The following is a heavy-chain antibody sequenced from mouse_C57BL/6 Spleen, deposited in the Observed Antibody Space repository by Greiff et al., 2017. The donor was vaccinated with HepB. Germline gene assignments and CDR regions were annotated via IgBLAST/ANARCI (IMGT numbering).Heavy chain of an antibody. CDR1: GYAFSSYW. CDR2: IYPGDGDT. D-gene: IGHD2-5*01. CDR3: ARGYSNYEDY. V-gene: IGHV1-80*01. J-gene: IGHJ2*01. Sequence: QVHVKQSGAELVKPGASVKISCKASGYAFSSYWMNWVKQRPGKGLEWIGQIYPGDGDTNYNGKFKGKATLTADKSSSTAYMQLSSLTSEDSAVYFCARGYSNYEDYWGQGTTLTVSS.